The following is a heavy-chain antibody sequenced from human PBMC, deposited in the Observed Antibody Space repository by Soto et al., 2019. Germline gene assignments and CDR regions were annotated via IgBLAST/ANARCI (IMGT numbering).Heavy chain of an antibody. Sequence: SETLSLTCTVSGGSISSCYWSWIRQPPGKGLEWIGYIYYSGSTNYNPSLKSRVTISVDTSKNQFSLKLSSVTAADTAVYYCARVFGRYYDFWSGYYGAYYYGMDVWGQGTTVT. D-gene: IGHD3-3*01. CDR2: IYYSGST. J-gene: IGHJ6*02. CDR3: ARVFGRYYDFWSGYYGAYYYGMDV. CDR1: GGSISSCY. V-gene: IGHV4-59*01.